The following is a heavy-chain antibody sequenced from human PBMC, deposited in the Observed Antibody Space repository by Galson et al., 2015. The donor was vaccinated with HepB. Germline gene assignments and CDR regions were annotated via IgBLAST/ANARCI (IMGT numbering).Heavy chain of an antibody. CDR1: GFTFSSYA. CDR2: ISYDGSNK. V-gene: IGHV3-30*04. D-gene: IGHD1-26*01. CDR3: ARDVVQWEPYSHDFDY. J-gene: IGHJ4*02. Sequence: SLRLSCAASGFTFSSYAMHWVRQAPGKGLEWVAVISYDGSNKYYADSVKGRFTISRDNSKNTLYLQMNSLRAEDTAVYYCARDVVQWEPYSHDFDYWGQGILVTVSS.